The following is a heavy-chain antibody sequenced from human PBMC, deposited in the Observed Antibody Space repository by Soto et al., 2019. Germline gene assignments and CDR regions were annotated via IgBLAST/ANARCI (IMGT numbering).Heavy chain of an antibody. D-gene: IGHD4-4*01. J-gene: IGHJ4*02. CDR2: IYYSGST. CDR1: GGSISSSSYY. CDR3: ARLMHDYSNRYFDY. Sequence: SETLSLTCTVSGGSISSSSYYWGWIRQPPVKGLEWIGSIYYSGSTYYNPSLKSRVTISVDTSKNQFSLKLSSVTAADTAVYYCARLMHDYSNRYFDYWGQGTLVTVSS. V-gene: IGHV4-39*01.